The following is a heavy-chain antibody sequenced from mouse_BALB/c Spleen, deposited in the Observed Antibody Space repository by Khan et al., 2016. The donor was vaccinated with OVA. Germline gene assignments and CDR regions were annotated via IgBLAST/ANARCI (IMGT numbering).Heavy chain of an antibody. V-gene: IGHV5-17*02. Sequence: EVHLVESGGGLVQPGGSRKLSCAASGFTFSSFGMHWVRQAPEKGLEWVAYISSGSYTIYYADTVKGRFTISRDNPKNTLFLQMTSLRSEDTAIYFCTRSYYGSSSFYFDYWGHGTTLTVSS. CDR1: GFTFSSFG. D-gene: IGHD1-1*01. CDR3: TRSYYGSSSFYFDY. CDR2: ISSGSYTI. J-gene: IGHJ2*01.